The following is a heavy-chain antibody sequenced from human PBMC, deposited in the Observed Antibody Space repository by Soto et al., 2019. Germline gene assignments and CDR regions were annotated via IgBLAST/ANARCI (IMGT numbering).Heavy chain of an antibody. CDR3: ARMTEQLILYY. D-gene: IGHD6-6*01. V-gene: IGHV4-59*08. CDR1: GGSISSYY. J-gene: IGHJ4*02. CDR2: IYYSGST. Sequence: PSETLSLTCTVSGGSISSYYWSWIRQPPGKGLEWIGYIYYSGSTNYNPSLKSRVTISVDTSKNQFSLKLSSVTAADTAVYYCARMTEQLILYYWGQGTLVTVSS.